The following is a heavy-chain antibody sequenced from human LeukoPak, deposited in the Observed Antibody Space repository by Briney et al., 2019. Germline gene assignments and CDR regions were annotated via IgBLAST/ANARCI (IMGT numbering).Heavy chain of an antibody. CDR3: ARVSVVAAAGTYPFDI. V-gene: IGHV4-61*02. D-gene: IGHD6-13*01. Sequence: SETLSLTCTVSGGSISSGSYYWSWIRQPAGKGLEWIGRIYTSGSTNYNPSLKSRVTISVDTSKNQFSLKLSSVTAADTAVYYCARVSVVAAAGTYPFDIWGQGTMVTVSS. J-gene: IGHJ3*02. CDR2: IYTSGST. CDR1: GGSISSGSYY.